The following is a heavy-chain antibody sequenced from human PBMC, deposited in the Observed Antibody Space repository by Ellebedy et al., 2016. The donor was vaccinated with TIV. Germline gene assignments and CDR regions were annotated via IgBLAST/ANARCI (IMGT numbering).Heavy chain of an antibody. V-gene: IGHV3-30*18. CDR1: GFTFSSYG. CDR2: ISYDGSNK. D-gene: IGHD6-25*01. Sequence: GESLKISCAASGFTFSSYGMHWVRQAPDKGLEWVAVISYDGSNKYYADSVKGRFTISRDNSKNTLYLQMNSLRAEDTAVYYCAKVVGGYARNFDYWGQGTLVTVSS. CDR3: AKVVGGYARNFDY. J-gene: IGHJ4*02.